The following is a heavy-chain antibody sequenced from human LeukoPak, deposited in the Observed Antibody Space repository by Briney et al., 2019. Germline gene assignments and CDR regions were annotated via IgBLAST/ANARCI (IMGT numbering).Heavy chain of an antibody. CDR3: ARLDYGGNSGLRY. CDR2: ISSSGSTI. D-gene: IGHD4-23*01. Sequence: PGGSLRLSCAASGFTFSSYEMIWVRQAPGKGLEGVSYISSSGSTIYYADSVKGRFTISRDNAKNSLYLQMNSLRAEDTAVYYCARLDYGGNSGLRYWGQGTLVTVSS. CDR1: GFTFSSYE. J-gene: IGHJ4*02. V-gene: IGHV3-48*03.